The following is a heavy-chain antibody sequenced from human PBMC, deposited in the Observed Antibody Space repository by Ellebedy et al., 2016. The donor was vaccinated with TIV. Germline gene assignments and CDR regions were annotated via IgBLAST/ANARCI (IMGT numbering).Heavy chain of an antibody. V-gene: IGHV3-66*01. Sequence: PGGSLRLSCAASGFTVSSNYMSWVRQAPGKGLEWVSAIYSGGSTYYADSVKGRFTISRDNSKNTLYLQMNSLRAEDTAVYYCAREFQDFWSGYFDYWGQGTLVTVSS. CDR2: IYSGGST. CDR3: AREFQDFWSGYFDY. CDR1: GFTVSSNY. D-gene: IGHD3-3*01. J-gene: IGHJ4*02.